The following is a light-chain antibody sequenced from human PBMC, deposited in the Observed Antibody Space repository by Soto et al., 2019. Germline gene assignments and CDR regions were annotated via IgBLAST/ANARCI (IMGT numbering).Light chain of an antibody. Sequence: QSALTQPASVSGSPGQSVTISCTGTSSDVGTYEYVSWYQQHPGKAPKLMIYGVTNRPSGVSSRFSGSKSGYTASLTISGLQAEDEADYYCSSYTSTNTLEVFGTGTKVTVL. V-gene: IGLV2-14*01. CDR2: GVT. J-gene: IGLJ1*01. CDR3: SSYTSTNTLEV. CDR1: SSDVGTYEY.